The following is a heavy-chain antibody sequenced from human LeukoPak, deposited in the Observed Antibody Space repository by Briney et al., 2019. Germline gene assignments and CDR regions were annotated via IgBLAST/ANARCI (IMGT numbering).Heavy chain of an antibody. D-gene: IGHD3-16*01. J-gene: IGHJ3*02. CDR3: ATSDQIIMMDAFDI. CDR1: GFTFEHYG. Sequence: PGGSLRLSCAASGFTFEHYGMSWVRQAPGKGLEWVSGITWDGAKTGYADSVKGRFTISRGNAKKSLYVQMNSLRAEDTALYYCATSDQIIMMDAFDIWGQGTMVTVSS. CDR2: ITWDGAKT. V-gene: IGHV3-20*04.